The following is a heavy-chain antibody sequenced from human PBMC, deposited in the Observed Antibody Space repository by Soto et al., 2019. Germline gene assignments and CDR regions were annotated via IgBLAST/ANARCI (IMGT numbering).Heavy chain of an antibody. V-gene: IGHV3-11*01. Sequence: QVQLVESGGDLVKRGGSLRLSCAASGYTFSDYYMSWIRQAPGKGLEWISYIDTSSTKIYYEDSVKGRFTISRDNAKNSLYLEMNSLRDEDTAVYYCASHYDMWSGYLSPVDYWGQGTLVTVSS. CDR2: IDTSSTKI. CDR3: ASHYDMWSGYLSPVDY. CDR1: GYTFSDYY. D-gene: IGHD3-3*01. J-gene: IGHJ4*02.